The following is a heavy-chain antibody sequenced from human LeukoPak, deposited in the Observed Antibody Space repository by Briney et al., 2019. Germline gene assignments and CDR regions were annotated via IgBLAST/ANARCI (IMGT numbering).Heavy chain of an antibody. CDR3: AQGGSEIYYFYHGMDV. CDR1: GISLNSYA. V-gene: IGHV3-30*18. J-gene: IGHJ6*02. Sequence: PGGSLRLSCAASGISLNSYAIHWVRQAPGKGLEWVTVISYDGSNKYYADSVRGRFTISGDNSKNTLYLQMNSLRAEDTAVYYCAQGGSEIYYFYHGMDVWGRGTTVTVSS. CDR2: ISYDGSNK. D-gene: IGHD3-10*01.